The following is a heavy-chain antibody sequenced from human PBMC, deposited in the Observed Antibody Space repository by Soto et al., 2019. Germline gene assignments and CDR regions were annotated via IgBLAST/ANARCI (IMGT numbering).Heavy chain of an antibody. CDR2: ISSSSSTI. Sequence: GGSLRLSCAASGFTFSSYSMNWVRQAPGKGLEWVSYISSSSSTIYYADSVKGRFTISGDNAKNSLYLQMNSLRDEDTAVYYCAGDSSGWYDPPDAFDIWGQGTMVTVSS. CDR3: AGDSSGWYDPPDAFDI. J-gene: IGHJ3*02. CDR1: GFTFSSYS. D-gene: IGHD6-19*01. V-gene: IGHV3-48*02.